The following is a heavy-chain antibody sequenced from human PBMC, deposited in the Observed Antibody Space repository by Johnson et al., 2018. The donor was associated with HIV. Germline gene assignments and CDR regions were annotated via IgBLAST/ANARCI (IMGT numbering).Heavy chain of an antibody. D-gene: IGHD3-10*01. CDR1: GFSVSTSY. CDR3: AREGGVTMVDGFDI. CDR2: ISCGGRT. J-gene: IGHJ3*02. Sequence: VQLVESGGDLVQPGGSLRLSCAASGFSVSTSYMTWVRQAPGKGLAWVSSISCGGRTYYADTVKGRVSISRDNSKNTLYLQMNSLRAEDTAVYCCAREGGVTMVDGFDIWGQGTMVTVSS. V-gene: IGHV3-66*02.